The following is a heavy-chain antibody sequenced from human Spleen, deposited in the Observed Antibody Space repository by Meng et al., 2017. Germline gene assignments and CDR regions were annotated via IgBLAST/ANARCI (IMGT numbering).Heavy chain of an antibody. CDR3: ARGPTTMAHDFDY. J-gene: IGHJ4*02. Sequence: VHLQTWGVVLLKPSETLSITCVVSGGSFSDYYWSWIRQPPGKGLEWIGEINHSGSTNYNPSLESRATISVDTSQNNLSLKLSSVTAADSAVYYCARGPTTMAHDFDYWGQGTLVTVSS. CDR1: GGSFSDYY. V-gene: IGHV4-34*01. CDR2: INHSGST. D-gene: IGHD4-11*01.